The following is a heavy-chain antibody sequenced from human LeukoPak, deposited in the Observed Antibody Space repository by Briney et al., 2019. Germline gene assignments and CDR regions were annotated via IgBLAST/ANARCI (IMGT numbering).Heavy chain of an antibody. CDR2: INTDGSTT. V-gene: IGHV3-74*01. J-gene: IGHJ4*02. Sequence: GESLRLSCAASGFTFSSYWMHWVRQAPGKGLVWVSRINTDGSTTNYADSVKGRFTISRDNAKNTLYLQMNGLRAEDTAVYYCARDRRGSSFDYWGQGTLVTVSS. D-gene: IGHD3-16*01. CDR1: GFTFSSYW. CDR3: ARDRRGSSFDY.